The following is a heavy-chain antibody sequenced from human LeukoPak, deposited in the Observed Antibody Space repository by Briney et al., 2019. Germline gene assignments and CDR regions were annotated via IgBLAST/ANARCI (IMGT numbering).Heavy chain of an antibody. Sequence: SETLSLSCTVSGGSISSSSYYWEWIRQPPGKGLEWIGNIYYTGSAYYSLPLKSRVTISADTPKNQFSLKLRDVTAADTAVDYCATAAAADGTVYWGQGTLVTVSS. CDR2: IYYTGSA. D-gene: IGHD6-13*01. CDR1: GGSISSSSYY. CDR3: ATAAAADGTVY. V-gene: IGHV4-39*01. J-gene: IGHJ4*02.